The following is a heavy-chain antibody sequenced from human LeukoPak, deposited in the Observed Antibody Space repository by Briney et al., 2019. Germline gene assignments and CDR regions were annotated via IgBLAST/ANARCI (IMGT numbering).Heavy chain of an antibody. V-gene: IGHV3-11*06. CDR1: GFTFSDYY. J-gene: IGHJ6*02. Sequence: GGSLRLSCAASGFTFSDYYMSWIRQAPGKGLEWVSYISSSSSYTNYADSVKGRFTISRDNAKNSLYLQMNSLRAEDTAVYYCARDSLRYQLPRVYYYGMDVRGQGTTVTVSS. CDR3: ARDSLRYQLPRVYYYGMDV. D-gene: IGHD2-2*01. CDR2: ISSSSSYT.